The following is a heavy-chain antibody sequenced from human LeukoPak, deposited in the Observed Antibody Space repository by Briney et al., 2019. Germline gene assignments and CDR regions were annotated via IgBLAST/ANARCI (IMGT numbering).Heavy chain of an antibody. CDR1: GYTFTSYG. CDR2: LSAYNGNT. J-gene: IGHJ4*02. CDR3: ARIPDTIFGVVPDY. V-gene: IGHV1-18*01. D-gene: IGHD3-3*01. Sequence: ASVKVSCKASGYTFTSYGISWVRQAPGQGLEWMGLLSAYNGNTNYAQKLQCRVTMTTDTSTSTAYMELRSLRSDDTAVYYCARIPDTIFGVVPDYWGQGTLVTVSS.